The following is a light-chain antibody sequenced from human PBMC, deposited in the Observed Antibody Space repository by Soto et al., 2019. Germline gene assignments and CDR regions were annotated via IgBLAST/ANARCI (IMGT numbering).Light chain of an antibody. CDR1: QYVNIY. J-gene: IGKJ4*01. Sequence: EIVLTQSPATVSLSPGERVTLSCRASQYVNIYLAWYQQKPGQAPRLLIYDASNRATGVPARFSGSGSGTDFTLTISCLESEDFAVYYCQQRANWPLTFGGGTKVEIK. V-gene: IGKV3-11*01. CDR3: QQRANWPLT. CDR2: DAS.